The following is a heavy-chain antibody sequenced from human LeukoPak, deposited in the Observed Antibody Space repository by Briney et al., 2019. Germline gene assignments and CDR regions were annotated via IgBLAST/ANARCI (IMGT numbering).Heavy chain of an antibody. CDR1: GGSISSYY. D-gene: IGHD3-16*02. CDR3: ARLTYDYVWGSYRYGPLDF. V-gene: IGHV4-59*01. CDR2: IYYSGST. Sequence: SETLSLTCTVSGGSISSYYWSWIRQPPGKGLEWIGYIYYSGSTNYNPSLKSRVTISVGTSKNQFSLKLSSVTAADTAVYYCARLTYDYVWGSYRYGPLDFWGQGTMVTVSS. J-gene: IGHJ3*01.